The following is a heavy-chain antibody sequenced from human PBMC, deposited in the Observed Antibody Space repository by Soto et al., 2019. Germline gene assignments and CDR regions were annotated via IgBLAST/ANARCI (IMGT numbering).Heavy chain of an antibody. CDR2: ISSSSSYI. J-gene: IGHJ6*02. V-gene: IGHV3-21*01. CDR3: EGQQLGKYYYYYCMDV. CDR1: GFTFSSYS. D-gene: IGHD6-6*01. Sequence: EVQLVESGGGLVKPGGSLRLSCAASGFTFSSYSMNWVRQAPGKGLEWVSSISSSSSYIYYADSVKGRFTISRDNANNSLYLQMNSLRAEDTAVYYCEGQQLGKYYYYYCMDVWGQGTTVTVSS.